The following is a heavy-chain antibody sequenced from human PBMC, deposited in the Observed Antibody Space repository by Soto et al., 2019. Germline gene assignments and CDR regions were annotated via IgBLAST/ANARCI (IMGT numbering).Heavy chain of an antibody. CDR2: ISAYNGNT. CDR3: ARDRGNAARWYYYYGMDV. J-gene: IGHJ6*02. CDR1: GYTFTSYG. Sequence: ASVKVSCKASGYTFTSYGIRWVRQAPGHGLAWMGWISAYNGNTNYAQKLQGRVTMTTDTSTSTAYMELRSLRSDDTAVYYCARDRGNAARWYYYYGMDVWGQGTTVTVSS. D-gene: IGHD6-6*01. V-gene: IGHV1-18*04.